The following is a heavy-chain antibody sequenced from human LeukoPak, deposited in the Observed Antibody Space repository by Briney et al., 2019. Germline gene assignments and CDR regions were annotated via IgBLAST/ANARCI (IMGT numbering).Heavy chain of an antibody. J-gene: IGHJ2*01. Sequence: GGSLRLSCAGSEFTFSNAWMNWVRQAPGKGQEWVGRIKSKPDGETTDYAAPVKGRFTISRDDSKNMVYVQMNNLKTEDTAVYYCATGRDFDLWGRGTLVTVSS. CDR2: IKSKPDGETT. CDR1: EFTFSNAW. V-gene: IGHV3-15*01. CDR3: ATGRDFDL.